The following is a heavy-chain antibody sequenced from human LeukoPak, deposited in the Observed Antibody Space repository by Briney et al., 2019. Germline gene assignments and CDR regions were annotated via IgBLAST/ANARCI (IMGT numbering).Heavy chain of an antibody. D-gene: IGHD3-3*01. J-gene: IGHJ5*02. CDR2: IYYSGST. CDR3: ARLGGAQYYDFWSGYSNWFDP. Sequence: SETLSLTCTVSGGSISSSSYYWGWIRQPPGKGLEWIGSIYYSGSTNYNPSLKSRVTISVDTSKNQFSLKLSSVTAADTAVYYCARLGGAQYYDFWSGYSNWFDPWGQGTLVTVSS. V-gene: IGHV4-39*07. CDR1: GGSISSSSYY.